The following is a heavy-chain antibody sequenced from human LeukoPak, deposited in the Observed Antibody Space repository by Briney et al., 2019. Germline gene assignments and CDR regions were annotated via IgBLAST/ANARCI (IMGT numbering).Heavy chain of an antibody. CDR3: ARRGDGYNLPNDY. J-gene: IGHJ4*02. CDR2: INPSGGST. D-gene: IGHD5-12*01. V-gene: IGHV1-46*01. Sequence: ASVKVSCKASGYAFTSYYMHWVRQAPGQGLEWMGIINPSGGSTSYAQKFQGRFSMTRDTSTSTVYMELSSLRSEDTAVYYCARRGDGYNLPNDYWGQGTLVTVSS. CDR1: GYAFTSYY.